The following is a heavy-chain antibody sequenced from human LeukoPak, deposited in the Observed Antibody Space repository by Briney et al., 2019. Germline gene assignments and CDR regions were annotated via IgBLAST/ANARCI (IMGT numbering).Heavy chain of an antibody. D-gene: IGHD1/OR15-1a*01. Sequence: GSLRLSCSASGFTFSDYVMTWVRQAPGKGLEWVSAISGSGGSTYYADSVKGRFTISRDNSKNTLYLQMNSLRAEDTAVYYCAKAWLEQGGMFDYWGQGTPVTVSS. CDR2: ISGSGGST. CDR1: GFTFSDYV. V-gene: IGHV3-23*01. J-gene: IGHJ4*02. CDR3: AKAWLEQGGMFDY.